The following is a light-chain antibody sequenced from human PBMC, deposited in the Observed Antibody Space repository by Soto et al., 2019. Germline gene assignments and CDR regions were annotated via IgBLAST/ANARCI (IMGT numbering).Light chain of an antibody. CDR1: QGITGW. V-gene: IGKV1-5*02. CDR3: QQYQRYWT. Sequence: DIELTESPCTVCASVGDRVTIICRASQGITGWLAWYQQKPGKAPKLLIFDASTLGSGVPPRFTGSGSGTEFTLSISNLQPDDFATYYCQQYQRYWTFGHGTRWIP. J-gene: IGKJ1*01. CDR2: DAS.